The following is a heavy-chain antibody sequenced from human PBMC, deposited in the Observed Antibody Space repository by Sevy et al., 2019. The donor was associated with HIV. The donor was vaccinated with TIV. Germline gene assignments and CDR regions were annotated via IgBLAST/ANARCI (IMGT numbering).Heavy chain of an antibody. V-gene: IGHV4-59*01. CDR1: GGSISSYY. Sequence: SETLSLTCTVSGGSISSYYWSWIRQPPGKGLEWIGYIYYSGNTNYNPSLKSRVTISVDTSKNQFSLKLSSLTAADTAVYYCARGGDSGRYYYWGQGTLVTVSS. CDR2: IYYSGNT. J-gene: IGHJ4*02. CDR3: ARGGDSGRYYY. D-gene: IGHD3-10*01.